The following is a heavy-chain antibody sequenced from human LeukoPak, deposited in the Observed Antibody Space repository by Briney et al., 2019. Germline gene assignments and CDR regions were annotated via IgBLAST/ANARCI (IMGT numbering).Heavy chain of an antibody. CDR3: AKDSVQYHDILTGYDYFDY. D-gene: IGHD3-9*01. Sequence: GGSLRLSCAASGFTFSSYAMTWARQAPGKGLEWVSTISGSGGSSYYADSVKGRSTISRDNSKKTLYLQMSSLRAEDTAVYYCAKDSVQYHDILTGYDYFDYWGQGTLVTVSS. CDR1: GFTFSSYA. V-gene: IGHV3-23*01. J-gene: IGHJ4*02. CDR2: ISGSGGSS.